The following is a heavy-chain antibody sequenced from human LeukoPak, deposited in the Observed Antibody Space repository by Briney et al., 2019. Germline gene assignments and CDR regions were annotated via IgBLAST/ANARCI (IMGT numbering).Heavy chain of an antibody. J-gene: IGHJ5*02. Sequence: ASVKVSCKASGYTFTSYDINWVRQATGQGLEWMGWMNPNSGNTGYAQKFQGRVTMTRNTSISTAYMELSSLRSEDTAAYYCARAVRYCSSTSCTNWFDPWGQGTLVTVSS. CDR2: MNPNSGNT. CDR1: GYTFTSYD. V-gene: IGHV1-8*01. CDR3: ARAVRYCSSTSCTNWFDP. D-gene: IGHD2-2*01.